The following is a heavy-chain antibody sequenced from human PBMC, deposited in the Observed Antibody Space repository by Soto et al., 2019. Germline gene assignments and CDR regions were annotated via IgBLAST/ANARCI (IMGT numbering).Heavy chain of an antibody. V-gene: IGHV3-23*01. CDR3: ARDGGGYSYGLWGAFDI. J-gene: IGHJ3*02. CDR1: GFTFSSYA. CDR2: ISGSGGNT. D-gene: IGHD5-18*01. Sequence: GGSLRLSCAASGFTFSSYAMSWVRQAPGKGLEWVSAISGSGGNTYYAGSVKGRFTISRDNSKNSLYLQMNSLRAEDTAVYYCARDGGGYSYGLWGAFDIWGQGTMVTVSS.